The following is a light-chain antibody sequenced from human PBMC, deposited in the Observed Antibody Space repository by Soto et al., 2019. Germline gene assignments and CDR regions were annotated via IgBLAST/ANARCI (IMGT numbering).Light chain of an antibody. Sequence: DIQMTQSPSTLSGSVGDRVTITCRASQTISSWLAWYQQKPGKAPKLLIYKASTLKSGVPSRFSGSGSGTDFTLTISRLEPEDFAVYYCQQYGSSPQTFGQGTKVDI. V-gene: IGKV1-5*03. CDR3: QQYGSSPQT. CDR1: QTISSW. CDR2: KAS. J-gene: IGKJ1*01.